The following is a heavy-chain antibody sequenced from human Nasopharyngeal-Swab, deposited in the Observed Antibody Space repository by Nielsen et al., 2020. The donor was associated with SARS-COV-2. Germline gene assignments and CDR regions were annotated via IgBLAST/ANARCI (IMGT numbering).Heavy chain of an antibody. CDR2: INHSGST. V-gene: IGHV4-34*01. CDR3: ARSIAAAGNFPRIRVFPDV. D-gene: IGHD6-13*01. J-gene: IGHJ6*04. Sequence: WIRQPPGKGLEWIGEINHSGSTNYNPSLKSRVTISVDTSKNQFSLKLSSVTAADTAVHYCARSIAAAGNFPRIRVFPDVWGKGTTVTVSS.